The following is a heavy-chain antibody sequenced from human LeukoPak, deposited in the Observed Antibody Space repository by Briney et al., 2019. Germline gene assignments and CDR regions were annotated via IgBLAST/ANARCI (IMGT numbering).Heavy chain of an antibody. CDR2: ISYDGSNK. CDR3: ARDRTYYYGSGSWEFDY. J-gene: IGHJ4*02. Sequence: GGSLRLSCAASGFTFSSYGMHWVRQAPGKGLEWVAVISYDGSNKYYADSVKGRFTISRDNSKNTLYLQMNSLRAEDTAVYYRARDRTYYYGSGSWEFDYWGQGTRVTVSS. D-gene: IGHD3-10*01. CDR1: GFTFSSYG. V-gene: IGHV3-30*03.